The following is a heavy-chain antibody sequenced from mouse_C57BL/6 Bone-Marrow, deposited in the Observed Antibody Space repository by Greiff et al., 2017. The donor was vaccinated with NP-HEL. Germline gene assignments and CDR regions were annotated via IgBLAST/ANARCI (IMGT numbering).Heavy chain of an antibody. Sequence: QVQLKESGAELVKPGASVKMSCKASGYTFTSYWITWVKQRPGQGLEWIGDIYPGSGSTNYNEKFKSKATLTVDTSSSTAYMQLSSLTSEDSAVYYCAKGGRKNWFAYWGQGTLVTVSA. CDR2: IYPGSGST. CDR3: AKGGRKNWFAY. V-gene: IGHV1-55*01. J-gene: IGHJ3*01. CDR1: GYTFTSYW.